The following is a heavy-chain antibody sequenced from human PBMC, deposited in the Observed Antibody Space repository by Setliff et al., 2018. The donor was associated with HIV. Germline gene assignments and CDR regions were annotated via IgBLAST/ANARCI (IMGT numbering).Heavy chain of an antibody. CDR1: GGSISYYH. Sequence: SETLSLTCSVSGGSISYYHWSWIRQPAGKGLEWIGRIYYTGFTDYNPSLKSRLTMSVDTSKNQFSLKLSSVTAADTAVHFCARSIYGSGSYPLDYWGQGILVTVSS. D-gene: IGHD3-10*01. CDR3: ARSIYGSGSYPLDY. J-gene: IGHJ4*02. CDR2: IYYTGFT. V-gene: IGHV4-4*07.